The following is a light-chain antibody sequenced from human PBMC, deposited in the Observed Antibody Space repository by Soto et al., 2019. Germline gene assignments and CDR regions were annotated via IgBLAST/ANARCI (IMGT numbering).Light chain of an antibody. V-gene: IGKV3D-20*02. CDR3: QQYNNWRT. J-gene: IGKJ1*01. Sequence: EIVLTQSPGTLSLSPGERATLSCRASQSVSSTYLAWYQQKPGQAPRLLIYDASRRATGIPDRFSGSGSGTEFTLTISSLQSEDFAVYYCQQYNNWRTFGQGTKVDIK. CDR1: QSVSSTY. CDR2: DAS.